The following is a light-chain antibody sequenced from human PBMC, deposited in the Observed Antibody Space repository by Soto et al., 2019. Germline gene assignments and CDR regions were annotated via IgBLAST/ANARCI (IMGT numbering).Light chain of an antibody. CDR3: NSLRVNHLYV. J-gene: IGLJ1*01. Sequence: QSVLTQPASVSGSPGQTITISCTGTSSDVGRYNTVSWYQHHPGKAPKLIIYEVTHRLAGISDRFSASKSGNTASLTISGLQAEDEADYYCNSLRVNHLYVFGSGTRSPS. CDR1: SSDVGRYNT. CDR2: EVT. V-gene: IGLV2-14*01.